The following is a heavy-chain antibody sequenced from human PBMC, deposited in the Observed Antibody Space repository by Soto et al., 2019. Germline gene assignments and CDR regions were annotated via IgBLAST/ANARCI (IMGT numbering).Heavy chain of an antibody. Sequence: ASVKVSCKASGYTFTGYYMHWVRQAPGQGLEWMGWINPNSGGTNYAQKFQGRVTMTRDTSISTAYMELSRPRSDDTAVYYCAREVVAVAGTVGYFDYWGQGTLVTVSS. D-gene: IGHD6-19*01. J-gene: IGHJ4*02. CDR3: AREVVAVAGTVGYFDY. CDR2: INPNSGGT. CDR1: GYTFTGYY. V-gene: IGHV1-2*02.